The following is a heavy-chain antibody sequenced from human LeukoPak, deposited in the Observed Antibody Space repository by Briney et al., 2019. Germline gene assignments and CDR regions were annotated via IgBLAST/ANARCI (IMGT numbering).Heavy chain of an antibody. V-gene: IGHV3-43*02. CDR3: TTVFDH. J-gene: IGHJ4*02. CDR2: ISGDGGST. CDR1: GFTFDDYA. Sequence: GGSLRLSCAASGFTFDDYAMHWVRQAPGKGLEWVSLISGDGGSTYYADSVKGRFTISRDNAKNTLYLQMNSLRAEDTAVYYCTTVFDHWGQGPLVTVTS.